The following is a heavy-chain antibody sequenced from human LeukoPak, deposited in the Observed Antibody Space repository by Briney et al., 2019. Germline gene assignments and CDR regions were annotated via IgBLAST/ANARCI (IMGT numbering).Heavy chain of an antibody. CDR1: GFTFSGYA. J-gene: IGHJ3*02. CDR3: AKAVAGAARFESFDI. Sequence: GGSLRLSCAASGFTFSGYAMSWVRQAPGKGLEWVSTISDSGSTYYADSVKGRFTISRDNSKNTLFVQMNSLRAEDTAVYYCAKAVAGAARFESFDIWGQGTTVTVSS. CDR2: ISDSGST. D-gene: IGHD6-6*01. V-gene: IGHV3-23*01.